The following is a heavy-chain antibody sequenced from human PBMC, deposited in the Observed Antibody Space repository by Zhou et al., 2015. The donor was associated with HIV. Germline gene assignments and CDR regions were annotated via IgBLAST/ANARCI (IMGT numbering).Heavy chain of an antibody. V-gene: IGHV3-9*01. D-gene: IGHD6-6*01. Sequence: EVQLGESGGGLVQPGRSLRLSCAASGFTFDDYGMHWVRQAPGKGLEWVSGISWNSGSKAYADSVKGRFTISRDNAKNSVYLQMNSLRAEDTAVYYCAVIPSSVLNAFDIWGQGTLVTVSS. CDR3: AVIPSSVLNAFDI. CDR1: GFTFDDYG. J-gene: IGHJ3*02. CDR2: ISWNSGSK.